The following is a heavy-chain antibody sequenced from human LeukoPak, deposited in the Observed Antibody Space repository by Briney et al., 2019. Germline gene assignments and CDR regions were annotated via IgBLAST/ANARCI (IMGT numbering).Heavy chain of an antibody. D-gene: IGHD3-10*01. J-gene: IGHJ3*01. CDR3: AKDALHYGSKAFDL. Sequence: GGSLRLSCAASGFTFSSYWMHWVRQAPRKGLVWVSRINSDGSSTSYADSVKGRFTISRDNAKNTLYLQMNSLRAEDTAVYYCAKDALHYGSKAFDLWGQGTMVTVSS. V-gene: IGHV3-74*01. CDR2: INSDGSST. CDR1: GFTFSSYW.